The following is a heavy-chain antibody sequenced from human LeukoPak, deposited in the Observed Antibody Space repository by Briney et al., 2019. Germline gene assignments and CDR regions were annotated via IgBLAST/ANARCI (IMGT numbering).Heavy chain of an antibody. V-gene: IGHV4-59*01. CDR3: ARGGNSSWRIGFYVDY. J-gene: IGHJ4*02. CDR2: IYYSGTT. Sequence: SETLSLTCTVSGGSINRNYWSWIRQPPGKGMEWIGYIYYSGTTLYNPSLESRVTMSGDTSKNQLSLELTSVTAADTAVYYCARGGNSSWRIGFYVDYWGQGTLVTVSS. D-gene: IGHD6-13*01. CDR1: GGSINRNY.